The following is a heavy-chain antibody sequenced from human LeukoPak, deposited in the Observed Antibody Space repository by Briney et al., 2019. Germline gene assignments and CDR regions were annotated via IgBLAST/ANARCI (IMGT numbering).Heavy chain of an antibody. D-gene: IGHD3-9*01. CDR3: ARGLRYFDWLYDY. CDR2: IYTSGST. CDR1: GGSISSGSYY. J-gene: IGHJ4*02. Sequence: TLSLTCTVSGGSISSGSYYWSWIRQPAGKGLEWIGRIYTSGSTNYNPSLKSRVTISVDTSKNQFSLKLSSVTAADTAVYYCARGLRYFDWLYDYWGQGTLVTVSS. V-gene: IGHV4-61*02.